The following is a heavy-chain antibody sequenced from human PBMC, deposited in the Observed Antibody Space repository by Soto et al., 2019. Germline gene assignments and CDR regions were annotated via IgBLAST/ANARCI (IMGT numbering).Heavy chain of an antibody. V-gene: IGHV1-8*01. CDR1: GYTSTHLD. CDR2: MNPNSDA. D-gene: IGHD1-20*01. Sequence: QVQLVQSGAEVKKPGASVKVSCNASGYTSTHLDINWVRQAAGQGLERVGWMNPNSDAGCAQKLQGRVTLTGETATSTVDMELRGRRSEDTAVYYGARYPETPGFTSWGRGTEVFVSS. CDR3: ARYPETPGFTS. J-gene: IGHJ5*02.